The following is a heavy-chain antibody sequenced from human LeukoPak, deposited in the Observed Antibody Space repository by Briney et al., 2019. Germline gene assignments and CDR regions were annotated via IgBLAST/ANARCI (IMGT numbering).Heavy chain of an antibody. CDR3: ARDTHLSYAAGFDC. D-gene: IGHD2-15*01. Sequence: GGSLRLSCAASGFTFSFYWMSWVRQAPGKGLEWVANIKEDGSEKYYVDSVKGRFTISRDNAKNSLYLQMTSLRAEDTALYYCARDTHLSYAAGFDCRGQGTLVTVSS. CDR2: IKEDGSEK. CDR1: GFTFSFYW. J-gene: IGHJ4*02. V-gene: IGHV3-7*01.